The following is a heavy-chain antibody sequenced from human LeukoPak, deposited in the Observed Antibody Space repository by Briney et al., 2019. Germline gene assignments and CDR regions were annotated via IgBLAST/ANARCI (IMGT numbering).Heavy chain of an antibody. V-gene: IGHV3-30-3*01. CDR3: AREMGFLYYYGSGSYYNDYYYGMDV. D-gene: IGHD3-10*01. CDR1: VFIVSSLY. J-gene: IGHJ6*02. CDR2: ISYDGSNK. Sequence: HPGGSLRLSCAASVFIVSSLYVTWVRQAPGKGLEWVAVISYDGSNKYYADSVKGRFTISRDNSKNTLYLQMNSLRAEDTAVYYCAREMGFLYYYGSGSYYNDYYYGMDVWGQGTTVTVSS.